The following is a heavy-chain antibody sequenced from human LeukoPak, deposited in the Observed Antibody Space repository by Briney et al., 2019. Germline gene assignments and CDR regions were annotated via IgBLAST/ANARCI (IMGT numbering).Heavy chain of an antibody. D-gene: IGHD6-19*01. CDR2: ISPSGTNT. CDR3: AKRLVGSGRWGFDY. Sequence: GGSLRLSCAASGFTFSSSATDWVRQGPGKGLEWVSGISPSGTNTYYADSVKGRFTISRDNSKKTLYLQMNSLRAGDTAVYYCAKRLVGSGRWGFDYWGQGNLVTVSS. J-gene: IGHJ4*02. CDR1: GFTFSSSA. V-gene: IGHV3-23*01.